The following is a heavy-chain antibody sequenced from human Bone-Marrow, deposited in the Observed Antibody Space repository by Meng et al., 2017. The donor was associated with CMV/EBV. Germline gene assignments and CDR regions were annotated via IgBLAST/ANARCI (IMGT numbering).Heavy chain of an antibody. CDR3: ARDRSGGGYGEYFQH. D-gene: IGHD3-16*01. CDR1: GFTFSSYS. Sequence: GEYLKTSWAASGFTFSSYSMNWVRQAPGKGLEWVSAISSSSSYIYYADSVKGRFTISRDNAKNSLYLQMNSLRAEDTAVYYCARDRSGGGYGEYFQHWGQGTLVTVSS. V-gene: IGHV3-21*01. CDR2: ISSSSSYI. J-gene: IGHJ1*01.